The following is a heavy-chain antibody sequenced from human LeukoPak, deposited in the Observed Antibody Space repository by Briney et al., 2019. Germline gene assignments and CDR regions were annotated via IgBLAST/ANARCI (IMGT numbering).Heavy chain of an antibody. V-gene: IGHV1-2*02. Sequence: GASVKVSCKASGYTFAGYYMHWVRQAPGQGLEWMGWINPNSGGTNYAQKFQGRVTMTRDTSISTAYMELRSLRSDDTAVYYCARWNTYGSGSFDYWGQGTLVTVSS. CDR1: GYTFAGYY. J-gene: IGHJ4*02. CDR3: ARWNTYGSGSFDY. CDR2: INPNSGGT. D-gene: IGHD3-10*01.